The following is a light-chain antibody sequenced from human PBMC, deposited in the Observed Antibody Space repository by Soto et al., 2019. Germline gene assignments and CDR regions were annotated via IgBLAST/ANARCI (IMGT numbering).Light chain of an antibody. CDR2: EVS. V-gene: IGLV2-14*01. CDR3: SSYTAGGTI. J-gene: IGLJ1*01. Sequence: QSSLTHPASLSGSPGQSITISCTGTSGDVGGYYYVSWYQQLPGKAPKLMISEVSNRPSGVSNRFSGSKSGNTASLTISGLQAEDEADYYCSSYTAGGTIFGTGTRSPS. CDR1: SGDVGGYYY.